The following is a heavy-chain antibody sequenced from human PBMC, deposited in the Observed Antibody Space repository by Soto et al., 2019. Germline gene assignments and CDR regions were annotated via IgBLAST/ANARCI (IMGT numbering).Heavy chain of an antibody. Sequence: EVQLLESGGGLVQPGGSLRLSCAASGFTFSNYAMSWVRQAPGKGLEWVSTISGNGGSTYYADSVKGRFTISRDNSTYTLYLHMNSLRAEDTAVYYCAKDRLYDSGGYCYEGYFDSWGQGTLVTVSS. J-gene: IGHJ4*02. D-gene: IGHD3-22*01. V-gene: IGHV3-23*01. CDR1: GFTFSNYA. CDR2: ISGNGGST. CDR3: AKDRLYDSGGYCYEGYFDS.